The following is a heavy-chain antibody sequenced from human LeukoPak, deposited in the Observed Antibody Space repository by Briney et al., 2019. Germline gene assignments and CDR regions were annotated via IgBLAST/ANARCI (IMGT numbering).Heavy chain of an antibody. CDR3: ARDLQGMLNWFDP. CDR2: IIPIFGTA. J-gene: IGHJ5*02. CDR1: GGTFSSYA. D-gene: IGHD2-8*01. V-gene: IGHV1-69*13. Sequence: GASVKVSCKASGGTFSSYAISWVRQAPGQGLEWMGGIIPIFGTANYAQKFQGRVTITADESTSTAYMELSSLRSEDTAVYYCARDLQGMLNWFDPWGQGTLVTVSS.